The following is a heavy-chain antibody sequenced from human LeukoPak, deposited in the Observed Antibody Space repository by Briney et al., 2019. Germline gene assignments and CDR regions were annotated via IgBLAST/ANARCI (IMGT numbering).Heavy chain of an antibody. CDR2: ISSSGSTI. J-gene: IGHJ4*02. CDR1: GFTFSDYY. CDR3: ARAPCSSTSCPDY. V-gene: IGHV3-11*01. D-gene: IGHD2-2*01. Sequence: GGSLRLSCAASGFTFSDYYTSWIRQAPGKGLEWVSYISSSGSTIYYADSVKGRFTISRDNAKNSLYLQMNSLRAEDTAVYYCARAPCSSTSCPDYWGQGTLVTVSS.